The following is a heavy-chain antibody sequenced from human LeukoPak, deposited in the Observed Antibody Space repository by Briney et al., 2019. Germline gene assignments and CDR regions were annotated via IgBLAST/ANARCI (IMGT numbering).Heavy chain of an antibody. CDR2: TKEDGSEK. J-gene: IGHJ4*02. CDR3: TRDGYITRDY. Sequence: TGVSLRLSCAASGFIFSTYCMSWVRQAPGKGLEWVANTKEDGSEKYYVDSVRGRFTISRDNAKNSLYLQMNSLRAEDTALYYCTRDGYITRDYWGQGTLVTVSS. CDR1: GFIFSTYC. V-gene: IGHV3-7*05. D-gene: IGHD6-13*01.